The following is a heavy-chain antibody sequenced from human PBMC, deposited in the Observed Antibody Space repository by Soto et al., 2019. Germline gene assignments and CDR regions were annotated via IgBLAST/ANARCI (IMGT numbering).Heavy chain of an antibody. V-gene: IGHV3-30*04. CDR2: ISFDGSIK. CDR1: GFTFSDFA. Sequence: QVQVVESGGGVVQPGKSLRLSCAASGFTFSDFAMHGVRQAPGKGLEWVAIISFDGSIKNYADSVKGRFTISRDNSKNTLYLQMDSLKTEDTAVYYCAREIEAMGLVEYFQHWGQGTLVTVSS. D-gene: IGHD6-6*01. J-gene: IGHJ1*01. CDR3: AREIEAMGLVEYFQH.